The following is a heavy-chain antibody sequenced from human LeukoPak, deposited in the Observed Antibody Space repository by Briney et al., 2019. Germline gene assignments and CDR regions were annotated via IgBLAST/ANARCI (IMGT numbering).Heavy chain of an antibody. CDR3: AREYGDYGYYYYYYMDV. J-gene: IGHJ6*03. D-gene: IGHD4-17*01. CDR2: INTNTGNP. V-gene: IGHV7-4-1*02. CDR1: GYTFTSYA. Sequence: VASVKVSCKASGYTFTSYAMNWVRQAPGQGLEWMGWINTNTGNPTYAQGFTGRFVLSLDTSVSTAYLQISSLKAEDTAVYCCAREYGDYGYYYYYYMDVWGKGTTVTVSS.